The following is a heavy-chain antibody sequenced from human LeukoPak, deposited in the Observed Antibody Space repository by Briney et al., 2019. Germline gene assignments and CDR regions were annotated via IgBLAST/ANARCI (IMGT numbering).Heavy chain of an antibody. V-gene: IGHV3-21*01. CDR3: ARWLLYYYGMDV. CDR2: ISSSSSYI. CDR1: GFTFSSYS. J-gene: IGHJ6*02. D-gene: IGHD5-12*01. Sequence: PGGSLRLSCAASGFTFSSYSMNWVRLAPGKGLEWVSSISSSSSYIYYADSVKGRFTISRDNAKNSLYLQMNSLRAEDTAVYYCARWLLYYYGMDVWGQGTTVTVSS.